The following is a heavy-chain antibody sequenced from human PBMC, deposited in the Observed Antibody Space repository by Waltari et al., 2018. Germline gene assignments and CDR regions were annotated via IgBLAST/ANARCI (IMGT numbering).Heavy chain of an antibody. J-gene: IGHJ4*02. D-gene: IGHD1-26*01. Sequence: QLQLQESGPGLGKPSETLSLTCTVSGGSISSSRYNWGWIRKTTRTGLEWIGSIYYSGITYYNPSLKSRVTISVDTSKNQFSLKLSSVTAADTAVYYCARHFRKEWELLIDYWGQGTLVTVSS. V-gene: IGHV4-39*01. CDR2: IYYSGIT. CDR1: GGSISSSRYN. CDR3: ARHFRKEWELLIDY.